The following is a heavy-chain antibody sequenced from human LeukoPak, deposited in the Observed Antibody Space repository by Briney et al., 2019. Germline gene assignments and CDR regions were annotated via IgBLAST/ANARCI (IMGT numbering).Heavy chain of an antibody. CDR2: IRIDGSNK. CDR1: GFTFSAYA. J-gene: IGHJ4*02. Sequence: PGGSLRLSCAASGFTFSAYAMHWVRQAPGKGLEWVAFIRIDGSNKNYGDSVKGRFTISRDNSKNTLYLEMNSLRSEDTAVYYCAKTGEGYYFDYWGQGTLVTVSS. D-gene: IGHD7-27*01. V-gene: IGHV3-30*02. CDR3: AKTGEGYYFDY.